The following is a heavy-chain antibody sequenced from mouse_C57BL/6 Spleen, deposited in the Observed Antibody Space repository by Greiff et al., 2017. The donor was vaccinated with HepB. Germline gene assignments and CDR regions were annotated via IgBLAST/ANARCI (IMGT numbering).Heavy chain of an antibody. CDR3: ARQGYGYDGAYFDY. CDR1: GYSFTDYN. Sequence: EVQGVESGPELVKPGASVKISCKASGYSFTDYNMNWVKQSNGKSLEWIGVINPNYGTTSYNQKFKGKATLTVDQSSSTAYMQLNSLTSEDSAVYYCARQGYGYDGAYFDYWGQGTTLTVSS. CDR2: INPNYGTT. D-gene: IGHD2-2*01. V-gene: IGHV1-39*01. J-gene: IGHJ2*01.